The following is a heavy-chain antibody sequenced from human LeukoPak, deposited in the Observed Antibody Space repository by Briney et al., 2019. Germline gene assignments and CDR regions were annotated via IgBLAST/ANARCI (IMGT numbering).Heavy chain of an antibody. Sequence: KVSCKASGYXFXXYAXHWVRQAPGQRLEXMGWINAGNGNTKYSQKFQGRVTITRDTSASTAYMELSSLRSEDTAVYYCARYPVAGTSAFDIWGQGTMVTVSS. J-gene: IGHJ3*02. CDR2: INAGNGNT. V-gene: IGHV1-3*01. CDR1: GYXFXXYA. D-gene: IGHD6-19*01. CDR3: ARYPVAGTSAFDI.